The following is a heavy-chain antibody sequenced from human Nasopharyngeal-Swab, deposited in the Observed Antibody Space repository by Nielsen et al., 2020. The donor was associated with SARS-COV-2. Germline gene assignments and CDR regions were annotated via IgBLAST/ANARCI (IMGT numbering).Heavy chain of an antibody. CDR1: GGSISSSSYY. J-gene: IGHJ4*02. CDR2: IYYSGST. D-gene: IGHD5-24*01. CDR3: ERRQGGWLQAVHYFDY. Sequence: SETLSLTCTVSGGSISSSSYYWGWIRLPPGKGLEWIGSIYYSGSTYYNPSLKSRVTISVDTSKNQFSLKLSPVTAADTAVYYCERRQGGWLQAVHYFDYWGQGTLVTVSS. V-gene: IGHV4-39*01.